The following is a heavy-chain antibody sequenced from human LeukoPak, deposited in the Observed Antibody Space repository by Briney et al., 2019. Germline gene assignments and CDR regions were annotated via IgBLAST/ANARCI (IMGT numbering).Heavy chain of an antibody. J-gene: IGHJ4*02. Sequence: SETLSLTSTVSVGSLSSINSHFGSIRQSPRNWLELIGNIFYIGSTSSNPSLKTRATISVDSSKNHFSRKLSSVTPAHTPFYFCASLTKGRYFDYLFDSWGEGTLVTVSS. D-gene: IGHD3-9*01. CDR1: VGSLSSINSH. CDR2: IFYIGST. CDR3: ASLTKGRYFDYLFDS. V-gene: IGHV4-39*02.